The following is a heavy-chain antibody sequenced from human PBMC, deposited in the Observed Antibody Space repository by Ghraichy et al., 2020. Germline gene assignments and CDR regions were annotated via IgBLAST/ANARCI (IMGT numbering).Heavy chain of an antibody. CDR2: IYYSGST. Sequence: LSLTCTVSGGSISSGDYYWSWIRQPPGKGLEWIGYIYYSGSTYYNPSLKSRVTISVDTSKNQFSLKLSSVTAADTAVYYCARAEEANFFDYWGQGTLVTVSS. CDR1: GGSISSGDYY. D-gene: IGHD1-26*01. V-gene: IGHV4-30-4*01. CDR3: ARAEEANFFDY. J-gene: IGHJ4*02.